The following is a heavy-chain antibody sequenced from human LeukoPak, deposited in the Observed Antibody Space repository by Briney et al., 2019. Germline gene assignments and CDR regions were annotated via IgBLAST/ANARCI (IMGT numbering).Heavy chain of an antibody. CDR2: IYYSGTT. J-gene: IGHJ4*02. CDR3: AGSIVATFYFDY. V-gene: IGHV4-59*01. Sequence: SETLSLTCTVSGGSISSYYWSWIRQPPGKGLEWIGYIYYSGTTNYNPSLESRVTISVDTSKNQFSLKLSSVTAADTAVYYCAGSIVATFYFDYWGQGTLVTVSS. CDR1: GGSISSYY. D-gene: IGHD5-12*01.